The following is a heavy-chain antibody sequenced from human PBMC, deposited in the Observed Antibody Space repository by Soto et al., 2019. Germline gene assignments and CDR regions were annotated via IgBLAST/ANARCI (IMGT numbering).Heavy chain of an antibody. CDR1: GGSISSYY. V-gene: IGHV4-59*01. J-gene: IGHJ4*02. Sequence: QVQLQESGPGLVKPSETLSLTCTVSGGSISSYYWSWIRQPPGKGLEWIGYIYYSGSTNYNPSLKSRVTISVDTSKNQFSLKLSSVTAADTAVYYCAREGRVGATDYWGQGTLVTVSS. CDR3: AREGRVGATDY. CDR2: IYYSGST. D-gene: IGHD1-26*01.